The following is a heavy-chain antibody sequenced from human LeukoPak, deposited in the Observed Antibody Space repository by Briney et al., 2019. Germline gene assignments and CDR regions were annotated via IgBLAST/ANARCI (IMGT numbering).Heavy chain of an antibody. V-gene: IGHV5-51*01. CDR3: ARRGGSGSYSPYYYYYYMDV. Sequence: GESLKISCKGSGYTFTSYWIGWVRQMPGKGLEWMGIIYPGDSDTRYSPSFQGQVTISADKSISTAYLQWSSLKASDTAMHYCARRGGSGSYSPYYYYYYMDVWGKGTTVTVSS. CDR2: IYPGDSDT. J-gene: IGHJ6*03. CDR1: GYTFTSYW. D-gene: IGHD3-10*01.